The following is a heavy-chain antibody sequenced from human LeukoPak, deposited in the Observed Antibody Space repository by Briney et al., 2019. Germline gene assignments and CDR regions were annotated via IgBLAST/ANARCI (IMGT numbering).Heavy chain of an antibody. CDR1: GDSVSSNSAA. V-gene: IGHV6-1*01. J-gene: IGHJ4*02. D-gene: IGHD6-19*01. CDR3: ARQSAVAGERFYFDY. CDR2: TYYRSKWYN. Sequence: SQTLSLTCAISGDSVSSNSAAWTWIMQSPSRGLEWLGRTYYRSKWYNDYAVSVKSRITIDPDTSKNQFSLHLNSVTPEDTAIYYCARQSAVAGERFYFDYWGQGTLVTVSS.